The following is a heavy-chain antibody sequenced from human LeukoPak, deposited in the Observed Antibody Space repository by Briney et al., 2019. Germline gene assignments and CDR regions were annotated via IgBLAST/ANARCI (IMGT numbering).Heavy chain of an antibody. V-gene: IGHV4-59*12. J-gene: IGHJ3*01. Sequence: PSETLSLTCTVSGGSISSYYWSWIRQPPGKGLEWIGYIYYSGSTYYNPSLKSRVTISVDTSKNQFSLKLSSVTAADTAVYYCAGDDILTGYSVWGQGTMVTVSS. D-gene: IGHD3-9*01. CDR3: AGDDILTGYSV. CDR2: IYYSGST. CDR1: GGSISSYY.